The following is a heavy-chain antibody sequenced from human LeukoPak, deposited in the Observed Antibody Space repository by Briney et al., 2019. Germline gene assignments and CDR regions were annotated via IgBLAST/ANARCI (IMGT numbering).Heavy chain of an antibody. CDR3: ARGDATYYYYMDV. V-gene: IGHV4-39*07. CDR2: IFYTGST. D-gene: IGHD2-2*01. CDR1: GGSISSSSYY. J-gene: IGHJ6*03. Sequence: SETLSLTCSVSGGSISSSSYYWGWIRQPPGKGLEWIVSIFYTGSTYYNPSLESRVTISVDTSKNQFSLKLSSVTAADAAVYYCARGDATYYYYMDVWGKGTMVTVSS.